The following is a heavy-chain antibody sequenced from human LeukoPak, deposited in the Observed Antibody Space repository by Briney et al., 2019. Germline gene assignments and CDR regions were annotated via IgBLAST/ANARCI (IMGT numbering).Heavy chain of an antibody. D-gene: IGHD6-13*01. Sequence: GGSLRLSCAASGFTVSSNYMNWVRQAPGKGLKWVSAISGCGGSTYYADSVKGRFTISRDNSKNTLYLQMNSLRAEDTAVYYCARDWMGAAGAYWGQGTLVTVSS. CDR3: ARDWMGAAGAY. CDR1: GFTVSSNY. V-gene: IGHV3-23*01. J-gene: IGHJ4*02. CDR2: ISGCGGST.